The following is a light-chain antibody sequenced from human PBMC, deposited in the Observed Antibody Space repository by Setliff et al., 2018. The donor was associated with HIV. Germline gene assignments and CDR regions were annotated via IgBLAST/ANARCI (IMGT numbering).Light chain of an antibody. J-gene: IGLJ1*01. CDR3: SSYTCTSTFV. Sequence: QSALTQPASVSGSPGQSITISRTGTSSDVGHNNYVSWYQQHTGKAPQLIIFDVTKRPSGVSNRFSGSKSGNTASLTISGLQAEDEGDYHCSSYTCTSTFVFGTGTKVTV. CDR1: SSDVGHNNY. V-gene: IGLV2-14*03. CDR2: DVT.